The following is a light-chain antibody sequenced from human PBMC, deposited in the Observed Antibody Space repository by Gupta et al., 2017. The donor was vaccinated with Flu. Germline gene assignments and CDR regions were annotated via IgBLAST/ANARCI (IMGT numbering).Light chain of an antibody. V-gene: IGKV3-15*01. CDR3: QHYNNWPPERGFT. Sequence: EILMTQSPATLSVSPGERATLSCRASQSVNIHLAWYQQKPGQAPRLLIYGASGATGVPARFSGSGSGTEFTLTISSLQSEDFAVYYCQHYNNWPPERGFTFGPGTKVDIK. CDR1: QSVNIH. CDR2: GAS. J-gene: IGKJ3*01.